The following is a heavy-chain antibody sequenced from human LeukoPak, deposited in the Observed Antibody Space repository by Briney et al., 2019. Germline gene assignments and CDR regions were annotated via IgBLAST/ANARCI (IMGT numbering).Heavy chain of an antibody. J-gene: IGHJ4*02. CDR2: ISYDGSSK. CDR1: GFTFSSYG. V-gene: IGHV3-30*18. CDR3: AKGYIQLWWFDY. D-gene: IGHD2-21*01. Sequence: PGGSLRLSCAASGFTFSSYGMHWVRQAPGKGLEWVAVISYDGSSKYYIDSVKGRFTISRDNSKNTVYLQMTNLRAEDTAVYYCAKGYIQLWWFDYWGQGTLVTVSS.